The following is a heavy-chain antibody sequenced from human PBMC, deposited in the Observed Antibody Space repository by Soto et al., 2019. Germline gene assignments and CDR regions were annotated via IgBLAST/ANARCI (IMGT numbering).Heavy chain of an antibody. CDR2: IYYSGST. CDR3: ARTGYSSGWYPYYYMDV. V-gene: IGHV4-59*08. CDR1: GGSISSYY. J-gene: IGHJ6*03. Sequence: SETLSLTCTVSGGSISSYYWSWIRQPPGKGLEWIGYIYYSGSTNYNPSLKSRVTISVDTSKNQFSLKLSSVTAADTAVYYCARTGYSSGWYPYYYMDVWGKGTTVT. D-gene: IGHD6-19*01.